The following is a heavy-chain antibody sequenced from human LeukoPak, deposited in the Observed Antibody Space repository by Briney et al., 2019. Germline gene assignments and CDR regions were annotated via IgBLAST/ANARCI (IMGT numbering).Heavy chain of an antibody. D-gene: IGHD6-19*01. V-gene: IGHV3-23*01. J-gene: IGHJ6*02. CDR1: GFTFSSYA. Sequence: GVLRLSCAASGFTFSSYAMSWVRQAPGKGLEWVSAISGSGGSTYYADSVKGRFTISRDNSKNTLYLQMNSLRAEDTAVYYCAKNHRSVAAYGMDVWGQGTTVTVSS. CDR2: ISGSGGST. CDR3: AKNHRSVAAYGMDV.